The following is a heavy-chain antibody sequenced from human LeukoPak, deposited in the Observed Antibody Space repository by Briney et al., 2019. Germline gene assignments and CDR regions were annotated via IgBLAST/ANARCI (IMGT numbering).Heavy chain of an antibody. Sequence: SETLSLTCTVSGGSVSSGSYYWSWIRQPPGKGLEWIGCIYYSGSTYYNPSLKSRVTISVDTSKNQFSLKLSSVTAADTAVYYCARDLDSGRGNDYWGQGTLVTVSS. J-gene: IGHJ4*02. D-gene: IGHD5-12*01. CDR1: GGSVSSGSYY. V-gene: IGHV4-61*01. CDR3: ARDLDSGRGNDY. CDR2: IYYSGST.